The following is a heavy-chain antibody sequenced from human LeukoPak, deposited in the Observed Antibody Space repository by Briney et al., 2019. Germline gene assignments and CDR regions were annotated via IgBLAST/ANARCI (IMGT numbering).Heavy chain of an antibody. D-gene: IGHD2-2*02. V-gene: IGHV3-33*01. Sequence: GGSLRLSCAASGFPFRNYGMHWVRQAPGKGLEWVAIIWYDGSKTYYADSVKGRFTISRDNLSSTLYLQMNSLRAEDTALYFCARAPYTTGRSFYFDSWGQGTLVTVSS. J-gene: IGHJ4*02. CDR2: IWYDGSKT. CDR1: GFPFRNYG. CDR3: ARAPYTTGRSFYFDS.